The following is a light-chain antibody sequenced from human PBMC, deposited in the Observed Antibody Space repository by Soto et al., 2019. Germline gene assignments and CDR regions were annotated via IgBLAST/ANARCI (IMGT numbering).Light chain of an antibody. Sequence: EIVLTQSPGTLSLSPGERATLSCRASQSISINWLAWYQQKPGQAPRLLIYGASTRATGIPDRISGSGSGTDFTLTISRLEPGDSAVYYCQLYGSSPRVIFGGGTKVEIK. V-gene: IGKV3-20*01. CDR3: QLYGSSPRVI. J-gene: IGKJ4*01. CDR1: QSISINW. CDR2: GAS.